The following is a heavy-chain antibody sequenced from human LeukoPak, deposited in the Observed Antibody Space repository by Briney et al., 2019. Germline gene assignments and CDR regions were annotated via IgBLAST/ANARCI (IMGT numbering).Heavy chain of an antibody. J-gene: IGHJ4*02. CDR3: ATGPSLVSGWYVDY. CDR1: GYTFTSYA. CDR2: INAGNGNT. V-gene: IGHV1-3*01. Sequence: GASVKVSCKASGYTFTSYAMHWVRQAPGQRLEWMGWINAGNGNTKYSQKFQGRVTITRDTSASTACMELSSLRSEDTAVYYCATGPSLVSGWYVDYWGQGTLVTVSS. D-gene: IGHD6-19*01.